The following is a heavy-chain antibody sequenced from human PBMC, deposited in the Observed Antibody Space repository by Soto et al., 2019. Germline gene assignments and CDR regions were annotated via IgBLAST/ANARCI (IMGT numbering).Heavy chain of an antibody. J-gene: IGHJ1*01. Sequence: LKLPLSAPWFTFEEYSNHWGRQSPGKGLEWVSGINWNSGSIGYGDSVEGRFAISRDNAKNSLHLQMNSLSAEDTAFYYCVKDESINWYSGHFRHWGQGTLVTVSS. V-gene: IGHV3-9*01. CDR3: VKDESINWYSGHFRH. D-gene: IGHD6-13*01. CDR2: INWNSGSI. CDR1: WFTFEEYS.